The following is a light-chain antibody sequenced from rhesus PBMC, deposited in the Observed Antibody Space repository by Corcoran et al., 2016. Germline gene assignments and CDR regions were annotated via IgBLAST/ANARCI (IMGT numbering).Light chain of an antibody. CDR1: QSVSSD. CDR3: QQYSNWPLT. Sequence: EIVMTQSPATLSLSPGERATLSCRAVQSVSSDVAWYQQKPDQAPRLLIYGASSTATGIPDRFRCSGSGTDFTLTISSLDPEDFAVYYCQQYSNWPLTFGGGTKVEIK. J-gene: IGKJ4*01. CDR2: GAS. V-gene: IGKV3S9*01.